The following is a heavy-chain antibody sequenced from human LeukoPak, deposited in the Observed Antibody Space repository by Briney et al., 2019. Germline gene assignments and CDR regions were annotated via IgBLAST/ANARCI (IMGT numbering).Heavy chain of an antibody. D-gene: IGHD3-16*01. Sequence: SETLSLTCTVSGGSISSYYWSWIRQPPGKGLEWIGYIYYSGSTNYNPSLKSRVTISVDTSKNQFSLKLSSVTAADTAVYYCARHGAWGSSYYFDYWGQGTLVTVSS. CDR1: GGSISSYY. J-gene: IGHJ4*02. CDR3: ARHGAWGSSYYFDY. CDR2: IYYSGST. V-gene: IGHV4-59*08.